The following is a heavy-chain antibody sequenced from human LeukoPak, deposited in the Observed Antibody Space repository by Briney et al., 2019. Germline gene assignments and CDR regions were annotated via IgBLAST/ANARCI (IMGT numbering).Heavy chain of an antibody. V-gene: IGHV4-4*02. J-gene: IGHJ6*03. CDR3: ARGGLRSMTYPFHYYYYMDV. Sequence: SETLSLTCAVSGGSISSSNWWSWVRQPPGKGLEWIGEINQSGNTNYNPSLNSRVTISVDTSKNQFSLKLSSVTAADTAVYYCARGGLRSMTYPFHYYYYMDVWGKGTTVTVPS. CDR2: INQSGNT. D-gene: IGHD3-10*01. CDR1: GGSISSSNW.